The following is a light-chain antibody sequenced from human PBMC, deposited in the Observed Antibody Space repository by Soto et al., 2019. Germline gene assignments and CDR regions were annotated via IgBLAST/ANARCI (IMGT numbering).Light chain of an antibody. CDR2: WAS. J-gene: IGKJ2*01. V-gene: IGKV4-1*01. CDR3: QQYEITPPT. Sequence: DIVMTQSPDSLAVSLGERATINCKSSQSVLYSSNNKNYLAWYQQRPGQPPKLLIYWASTRESGVPDRFSGSGSGTDSTLTITSLQAEDVAVYYCQQYEITPPTFGQWTKLEIK. CDR1: QSVLYSSNNKNY.